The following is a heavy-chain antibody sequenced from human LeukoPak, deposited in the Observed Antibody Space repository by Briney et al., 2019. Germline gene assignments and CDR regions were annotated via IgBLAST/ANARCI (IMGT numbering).Heavy chain of an antibody. CDR3: ARHGPLYEYFYYNMDV. CDR1: GDSISSYY. J-gene: IGHJ6*02. V-gene: IGHV4-59*08. Sequence: SETLSLTCTVSGDSISSYYWSCIRQPPGKGLEWDGYIYYSGSTDYNPSLKSRVTISVDTSKNQFSLKPSSVTAADTAVYYCARHGPLYEYFYYNMDVWGQGTTVTVSS. D-gene: IGHD5/OR15-5a*01. CDR2: IYYSGST.